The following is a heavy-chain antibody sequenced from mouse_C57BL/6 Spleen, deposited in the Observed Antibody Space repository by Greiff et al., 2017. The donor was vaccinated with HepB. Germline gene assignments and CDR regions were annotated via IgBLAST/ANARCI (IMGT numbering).Heavy chain of an antibody. Sequence: VQLQESGPELVKPGASVKISCKASGYAFSSSWMNWVKQRPGKGLEWIGRIYPGDGDTNYNGKFKGKATLTADKSSSTAYMQLSSLTSEDSAVYFCARNYEGYYFDYWGQGTTLTVSS. V-gene: IGHV1-82*01. CDR1: GYAFSSSW. CDR3: ARNYEGYYFDY. CDR2: IYPGDGDT. J-gene: IGHJ2*01. D-gene: IGHD1-1*01.